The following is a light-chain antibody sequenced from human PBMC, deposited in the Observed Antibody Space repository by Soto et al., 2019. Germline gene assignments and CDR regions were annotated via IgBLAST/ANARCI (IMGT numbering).Light chain of an antibody. CDR1: SSNIENYY. CDR3: GTYDSSLRDVV. CDR2: DNN. Sequence: QSVLTQPPSVSAAPGQKVTISCSGSSSNIENYYVSWYQQLPGTAPKLLIYDNNKRPSGIPDRFSGSKSGTSATLDITGLQTGDEADYYCGTYDSSLRDVVFGTGTKVTVL. V-gene: IGLV1-51*01. J-gene: IGLJ1*01.